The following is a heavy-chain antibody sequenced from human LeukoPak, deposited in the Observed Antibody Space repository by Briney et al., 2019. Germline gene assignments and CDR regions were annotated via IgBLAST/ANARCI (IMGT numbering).Heavy chain of an antibody. D-gene: IGHD1-7*01. CDR3: ARVVLRTGTTGGGNWFDP. J-gene: IGHJ5*02. V-gene: IGHV1-18*01. Sequence: ASVKVSCKASGYTFTSYAMHWVRQAPGQGLEWMGWISTYNGKTIYAQKFEGRVTVTTDTSTSTAYMELRSLRSDDTAVYYCARVVLRTGTTGGGNWFDPWGQGTLVTVSS. CDR2: ISTYNGKT. CDR1: GYTFTSYA.